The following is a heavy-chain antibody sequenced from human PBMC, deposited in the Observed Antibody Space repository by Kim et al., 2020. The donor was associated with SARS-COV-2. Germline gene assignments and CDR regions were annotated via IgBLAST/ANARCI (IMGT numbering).Heavy chain of an antibody. Sequence: GGSLRLSCAASGFTFSNYWMHWVRQAPGKGLVWVSRINTDGSSTTYAGSVKGRFTISRDNAKNTLYLQMNSLGAEDTAVYYCARVWQKLGPSDYWGQGTLVTVSS. D-gene: IGHD6-13*01. CDR2: INTDGSST. CDR3: ARVWQKLGPSDY. V-gene: IGHV3-74*01. J-gene: IGHJ4*02. CDR1: GFTFSNYW.